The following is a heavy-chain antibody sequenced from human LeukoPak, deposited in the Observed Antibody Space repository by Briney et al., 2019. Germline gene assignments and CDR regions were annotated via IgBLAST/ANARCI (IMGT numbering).Heavy chain of an antibody. D-gene: IGHD4-17*01. CDR3: ARGDYGDFHDY. Sequence: GGSLRLSCAASGFTFSSYWMNWARQAPGKGLEWVASINHNGNVNYYVDSVKGRFTISRDNAKNSLYLQMSNLRAEDTAVYYCARGDYGDFHDYWGQGTLVTVSS. V-gene: IGHV3-7*01. CDR1: GFTFSSYW. J-gene: IGHJ4*02. CDR2: INHNGNVN.